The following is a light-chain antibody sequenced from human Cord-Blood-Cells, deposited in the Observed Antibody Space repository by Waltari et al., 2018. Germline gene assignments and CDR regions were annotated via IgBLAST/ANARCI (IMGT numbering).Light chain of an antibody. V-gene: IGLV2-8*01. J-gene: IGLJ1*01. CDR2: EVS. CDR1: SSDVGGYNY. Sequence: QSALTQPPSASGSPGQSVTISSTGTSSDVGGYNYASWYQQHPGKAPKLMIYEVSKRPSGVPDRFSGSKSGNTASLTVSGLQAEDEADYYCSSYAGSNNFVFGTGTKVTVL. CDR3: SSYAGSNNFV.